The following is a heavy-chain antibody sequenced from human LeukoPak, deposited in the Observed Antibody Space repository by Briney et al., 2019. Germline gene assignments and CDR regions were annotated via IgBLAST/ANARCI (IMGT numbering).Heavy chain of an antibody. CDR2: INSDGSST. D-gene: IGHD6-13*01. Sequence: GGSLRLSCAASGFTFSSYWMHWVRQAPGKGLVWVSRINSDGSSTSYAASVKGRFTISRDNAKNTLYLQMNSLRAEDTAVYYCARVVFSSSWYYFDYWGQGTLVTVSS. J-gene: IGHJ4*02. CDR1: GFTFSSYW. CDR3: ARVVFSSSWYYFDY. V-gene: IGHV3-74*01.